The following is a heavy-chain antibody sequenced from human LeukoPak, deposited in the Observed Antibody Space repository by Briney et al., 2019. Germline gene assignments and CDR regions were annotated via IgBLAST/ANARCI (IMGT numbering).Heavy chain of an antibody. V-gene: IGHV4-39*01. D-gene: IGHD2-15*01. J-gene: IGHJ5*02. CDR2: IYYSGST. CDR3: ARHTGSFRWFDP. CDR1: GGSTSSSSYY. Sequence: PSETLSLTCTVSGGSTSSSSYYWGWIRQPPGKGLGGIGSIYYSGSTYYNPSLKSRVTISVDTSKNQFSLKLSSVTAADTAVYYCARHTGSFRWFDPWGQGTLVTVSS.